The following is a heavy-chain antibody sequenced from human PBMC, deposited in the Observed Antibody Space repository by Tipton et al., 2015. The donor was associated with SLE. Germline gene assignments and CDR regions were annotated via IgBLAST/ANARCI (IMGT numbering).Heavy chain of an antibody. CDR1: GGSISSHY. Sequence: TLSLTCTVSGGSISSHYWSWIRQPPGKGLEWIGYIYYSGSTNYNPSLKSRVTLSVDTSKNQFSLKLSSVTAADTAVYYCARARVAADRLYYFDYWGQGTLVTVSS. CDR2: IYYSGST. J-gene: IGHJ4*02. V-gene: IGHV4-59*11. CDR3: ARARVAADRLYYFDY. D-gene: IGHD6-25*01.